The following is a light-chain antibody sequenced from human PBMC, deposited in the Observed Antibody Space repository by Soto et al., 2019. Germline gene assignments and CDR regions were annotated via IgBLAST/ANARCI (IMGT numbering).Light chain of an antibody. J-gene: IGLJ1*01. V-gene: IGLV2-14*01. Sequence: QSVLTQPASVSGSPGHSITISCTGTSSDVGGYNFVSWYQQHPDKAPKLMIYDVSNRPSGVSTRFSGSKSGNTASLTISGLQAEDEADYYCSSYTSTSTYVFGTGTKVTVL. CDR1: SSDVGGYNF. CDR2: DVS. CDR3: SSYTSTSTYV.